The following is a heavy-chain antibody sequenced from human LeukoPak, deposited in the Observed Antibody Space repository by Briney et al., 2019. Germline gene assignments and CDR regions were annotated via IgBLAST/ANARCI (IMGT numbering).Heavy chain of an antibody. CDR1: GFTFSSYW. CDR2: INQDVSET. V-gene: IGHV3-7*01. D-gene: IGHD4-23*01. J-gene: IGHJ4*02. CDR3: ARDRGYSSFDY. Sequence: GGSLRLSCAASGFTFSSYWMSWVRQAPGKGLEWVANINQDVSETNYVDSVKGRFTISRDNAENSLYLQMTSLRVEDTAVYYCARDRGYSSFDYWGQGTLVTVSS.